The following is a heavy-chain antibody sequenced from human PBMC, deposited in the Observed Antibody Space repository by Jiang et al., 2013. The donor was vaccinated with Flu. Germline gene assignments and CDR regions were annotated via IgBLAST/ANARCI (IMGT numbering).Heavy chain of an antibody. J-gene: IGHJ5*02. CDR3: ARGYSGYDGKWFDP. D-gene: IGHD5-12*01. V-gene: IGHV4-59*01. CDR1: GGSINGYY. Sequence: GLVKPSETLSLTCAVSGGSINGYYWSWIRQPPGKGLEWVAYMYYGGTTYYNPSLKSRVTMSIDTSKNQFSLSLTSVTSADTAVYYCARGYSGYDGKWFDPWGQ. CDR2: MYYGGTT.